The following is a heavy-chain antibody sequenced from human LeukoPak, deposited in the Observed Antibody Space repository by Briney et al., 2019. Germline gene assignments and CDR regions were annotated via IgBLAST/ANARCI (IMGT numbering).Heavy chain of an antibody. Sequence: KPSETLSLTCTVSGGSISSSGYYWSWLRQPPGKGLEWIGEMNHSGSTNYNPSLKSRVTISVDTSKNQFSLKLSSVTAADTAVYYCARDLNYYDGSGYYPQAFDYWGQGTLVTVSS. V-gene: IGHV4-39*07. J-gene: IGHJ4*02. CDR2: MNHSGST. CDR1: GGSISSSGYY. CDR3: ARDLNYYDGSGYYPQAFDY. D-gene: IGHD3-22*01.